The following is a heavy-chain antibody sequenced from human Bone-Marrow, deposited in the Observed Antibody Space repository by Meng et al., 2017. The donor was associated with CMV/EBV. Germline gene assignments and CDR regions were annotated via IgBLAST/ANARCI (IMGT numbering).Heavy chain of an antibody. V-gene: IGHV4-38-2*02. CDR3: ARGLPSYHYDSSGYSVRRTNYFDY. D-gene: IGHD3-22*01. Sequence: SETLSLTCTVSGYSISSGYYWGWIRQPPGKGLEWIGSIYHSGSTYYNPSLKSRVTISVDTSKNQFSLKLSSVTAADTAVYYCARGLPSYHYDSSGYSVRRTNYFDYWGQGTLVTVSS. CDR2: IYHSGST. J-gene: IGHJ4*02. CDR1: GYSISSGYY.